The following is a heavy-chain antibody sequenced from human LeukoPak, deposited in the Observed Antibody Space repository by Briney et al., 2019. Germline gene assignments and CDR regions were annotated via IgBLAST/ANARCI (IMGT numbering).Heavy chain of an antibody. CDR3: ARRPREGRRWFDP. D-gene: IGHD1-26*01. CDR1: GDSISSRSHY. J-gene: IGHJ5*02. V-gene: IGHV4-39*07. Sequence: SETLSLTCIVSGDSISSRSHYWDWIRQPPGTGLEWIGSIYYSGGTNYNPSLKSRVTISVDTSKNQFSLKLNSVTVADTAVYYCARRPREGRRWFDPWGQGTLVTVPS. CDR2: IYYSGGT.